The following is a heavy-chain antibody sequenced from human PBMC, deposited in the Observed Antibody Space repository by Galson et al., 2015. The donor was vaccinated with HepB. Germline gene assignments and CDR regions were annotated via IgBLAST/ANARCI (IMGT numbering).Heavy chain of an antibody. D-gene: IGHD5-18*01. V-gene: IGHV3-21*01. CDR2: ISSGSSYI. CDR1: GLTLHRYN. Sequence: SLRLSCAASGLTLHRYNMNWVRQAPGKGLEWVSSISSGSSYIYYADSVKGRFTISRDNTKNSVYLQMNSLRAEDTAIYYCARDLGYSYGYSCFDNWGQGTPVTVSS. CDR3: ARDLGYSYGYSCFDN. J-gene: IGHJ4*02.